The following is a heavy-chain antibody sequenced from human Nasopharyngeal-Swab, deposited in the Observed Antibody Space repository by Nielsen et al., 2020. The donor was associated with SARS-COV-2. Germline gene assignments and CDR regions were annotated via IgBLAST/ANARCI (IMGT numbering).Heavy chain of an antibody. CDR1: GFTFSSYG. V-gene: IGHV3-30*18. CDR3: ANEEVPNDY. J-gene: IGHJ4*02. CDR2: ISYDGSYK. Sequence: GGSLRLSCAASGFTFSSYGMHWVRQAPGKGLEWVALISYDGSYKYYADSVKGRFTISRDNSKNTLYLQMNSLRAEDTAVYYCANEEVPNDYWGQGTLVTVSS.